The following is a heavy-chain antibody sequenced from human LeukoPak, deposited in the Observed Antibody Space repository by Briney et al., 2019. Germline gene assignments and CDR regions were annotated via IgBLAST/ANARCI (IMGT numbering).Heavy chain of an antibody. CDR3: ARATQGAYSSSSYYFDY. CDR1: GGSFSGYY. D-gene: IGHD6-6*01. Sequence: SETLSLTCAVYGGSFSGYYWSWLRQPPGKGLEWIGEINHSGSTNYNPSLKSRVTISVDTSKNQFSLKLSSVTAADTAVYYCARATQGAYSSSSYYFDYWGQGTLVTVSS. CDR2: INHSGST. V-gene: IGHV4-34*01. J-gene: IGHJ4*02.